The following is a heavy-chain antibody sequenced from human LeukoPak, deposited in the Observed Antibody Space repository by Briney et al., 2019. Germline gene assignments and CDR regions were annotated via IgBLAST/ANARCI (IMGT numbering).Heavy chain of an antibody. D-gene: IGHD5-12*01. CDR2: ISDYNGNT. V-gene: IGHV1-18*04. Sequence: ASVQVTCQASGYTFTRYGISWVRQAPAQGRAWMGWISDYNGNTNYAQKLQGRVTITTDTSTSTAYMELRSLRSDDTAVYYCARGVATTFDYWGQGTLVTVSS. CDR1: GYTFTRYG. J-gene: IGHJ4*02. CDR3: ARGVATTFDY.